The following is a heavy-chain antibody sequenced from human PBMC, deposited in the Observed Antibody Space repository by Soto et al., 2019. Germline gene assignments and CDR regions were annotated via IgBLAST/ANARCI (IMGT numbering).Heavy chain of an antibody. V-gene: IGHV4-39*01. CDR2: LFYSGST. J-gene: IGHJ4*02. CDR1: GGPISSGSYY. CDR3: ATSAWPRDYFDY. Sequence: SETLSLTCSVSGGPISSGSYYWVWIRQPPGKGLEWIGSLFYSGSTYYNPSLRSRVTISVDTSKNQFSLKLNSVTAADTAVYYCATSAWPRDYFDYWGQGTLVTVSS.